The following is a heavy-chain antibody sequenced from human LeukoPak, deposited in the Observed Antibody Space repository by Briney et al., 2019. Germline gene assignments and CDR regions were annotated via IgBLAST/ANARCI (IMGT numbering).Heavy chain of an antibody. CDR1: GFTFSDYY. Sequence: GGSLRLSCAASGFTFSDYYMSWIRQAPGKGLEWVSYISSSSSYTNYADSVKGRFTISRDNAKNSLYLQMNSLRAEDTALYYCAKEADYHGELLYYYFDYWGQGTLVTVSS. D-gene: IGHD3-10*01. J-gene: IGHJ4*02. V-gene: IGHV3-11*05. CDR3: AKEADYHGELLYYYFDY. CDR2: ISSSSSYT.